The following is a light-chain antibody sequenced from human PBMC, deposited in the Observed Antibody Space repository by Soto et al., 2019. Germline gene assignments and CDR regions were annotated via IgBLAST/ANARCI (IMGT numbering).Light chain of an antibody. V-gene: IGKV3-15*01. CDR1: QSISRT. Sequence: EIVMTQSPASLSVSPGERATLSCRASQSISRTLAWYQQKPGQAPRLLIYGASTRATGIPARLSGRGSGTDFTLTISSLQSEDFAVYYCQQYDSWRYTFGQGTKLEIK. CDR3: QQYDSWRYT. J-gene: IGKJ2*01. CDR2: GAS.